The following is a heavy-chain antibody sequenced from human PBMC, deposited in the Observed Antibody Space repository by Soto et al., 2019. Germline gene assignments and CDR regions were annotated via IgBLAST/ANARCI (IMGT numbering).Heavy chain of an antibody. CDR2: INAGNGNT. D-gene: IGHD2-15*01. V-gene: IGHV1-3*01. CDR3: ARALLIGCSGGSCYWPLYYYYGMDV. Sequence: ASVKVSCKASGYTFTSYAMHWVRQAPGQRLEWMGWINAGNGNTKYSQKFQGRVTITRDTPASTAYMELSSLRSEDTAVYYCARALLIGCSGGSCYWPLYYYYGMDVWGQGTTVTVSS. J-gene: IGHJ6*02. CDR1: GYTFTSYA.